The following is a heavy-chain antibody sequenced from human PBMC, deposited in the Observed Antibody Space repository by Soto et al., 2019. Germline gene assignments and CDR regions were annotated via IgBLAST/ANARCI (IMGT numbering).Heavy chain of an antibody. V-gene: IGHV3-23*01. D-gene: IGHD5-18*01. CDR1: GFTVSSNY. CDR2: ISASGGST. Sequence: GGSLRLSCAASGFTVSSNYMSWVRQAPGKGLEWVSAISASGGSTYYADSVKGRFTISRDNSKNTLYLQMNSLRVEDTAVYYCAKVGFPYSYGYLFYYWXQGTLVTVSS. CDR3: AKVGFPYSYGYLFYY. J-gene: IGHJ4*02.